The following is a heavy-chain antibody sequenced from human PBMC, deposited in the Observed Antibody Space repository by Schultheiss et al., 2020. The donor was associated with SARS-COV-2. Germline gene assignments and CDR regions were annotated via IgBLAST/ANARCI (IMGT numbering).Heavy chain of an antibody. CDR2: IYHSGST. Sequence: SETLSLTCAVSGGSISSGGYSWSWIRQPPGKGLEWIGYIYHSGSTYYNPSLKSRVTISVDRSKNQFSLKLSSVTAADTAVYYCARGGKYGDYGPYYYYMDVWGKGTTVTVSS. J-gene: IGHJ6*03. CDR3: ARGGKYGDYGPYYYYMDV. D-gene: IGHD4-17*01. V-gene: IGHV4-30-2*01. CDR1: GGSISSGGYS.